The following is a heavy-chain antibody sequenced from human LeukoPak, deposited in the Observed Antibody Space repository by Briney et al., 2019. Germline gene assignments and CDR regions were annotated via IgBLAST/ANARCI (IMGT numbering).Heavy chain of an antibody. V-gene: IGHV4-34*01. J-gene: IGHJ2*01. CDR3: ARGLGDLHWYFDL. CDR1: GGSFSGYY. Sequence: SETLSLTCAVYGGSFSGYYWSWIRQPPGKGLEWIGEINHSGSTNYNPSLKSRVTISVDTSKNQFSLKLSSVTAADTAVYYCARGLGDLHWYFDLWGRGTLVTVSS. CDR2: INHSGST.